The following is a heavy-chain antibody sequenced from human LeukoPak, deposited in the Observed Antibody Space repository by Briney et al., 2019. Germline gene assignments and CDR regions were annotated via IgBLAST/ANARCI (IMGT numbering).Heavy chain of an antibody. D-gene: IGHD5-12*01. CDR2: IYYSGST. CDR1: GGSISSGDYY. J-gene: IGHJ4*02. V-gene: IGHV4-30-4*01. Sequence: PSETLSLTCTVSGGSISSGDYYWSWIRQPPGKGLEWIGYIYYSGSTYYNPSLKSRVTISVDTSKNQFSLKLSSVTAADTAVYYCARGGVEKCSGYDLDFDYWGQGTLVTVSS. CDR3: ARGGVEKCSGYDLDFDY.